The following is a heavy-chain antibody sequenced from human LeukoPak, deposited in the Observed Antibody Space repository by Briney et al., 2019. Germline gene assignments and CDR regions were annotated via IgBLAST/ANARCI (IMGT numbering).Heavy chain of an antibody. Sequence: GGSLRLSCAASGFTFTGYYMHWVRQAPGQGLEWMGWINPNSGGTNYAQKFQGRVTMTRDTSISTAYMELSRLRSDDTAVYYCARAGSGSYFSFDYWGQGTLVTVSS. J-gene: IGHJ4*02. CDR1: GFTFTGYY. CDR2: INPNSGGT. CDR3: ARAGSGSYFSFDY. D-gene: IGHD3-10*01. V-gene: IGHV1-2*02.